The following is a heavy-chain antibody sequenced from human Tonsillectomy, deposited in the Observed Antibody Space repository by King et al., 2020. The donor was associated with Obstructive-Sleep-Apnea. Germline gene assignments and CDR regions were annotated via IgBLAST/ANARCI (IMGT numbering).Heavy chain of an antibody. CDR1: GFTVSSNY. V-gene: IGHV3-66*01. CDR2: IYSGGST. Sequence: VQLVESGGGLVQPGGSLRLSCAASGFTVSSNYMSWVRQAPGKGLEWVAVIYSGGSTYYADSVKGRFTISRDNSKNTRYLQMNSLRAEDTAVYYCASVGSFDAFDIWGQGTMVTVSS. J-gene: IGHJ3*02. D-gene: IGHD1-26*01. CDR3: ASVGSFDAFDI.